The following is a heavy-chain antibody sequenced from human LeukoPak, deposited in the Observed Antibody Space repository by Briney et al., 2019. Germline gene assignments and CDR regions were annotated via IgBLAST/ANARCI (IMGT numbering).Heavy chain of an antibody. Sequence: SETLSLTCAVYGGSFSGYYWSWIRQPPGKGLEWIGEINHSGSTNYNPSLKSRVTISVDASKNQFSLKLSSVTAADTAVYYCARARGYCSGGSCYLDYWGQGTLVTVSS. CDR2: INHSGST. CDR1: GGSFSGYY. V-gene: IGHV4-34*01. D-gene: IGHD2-15*01. CDR3: ARARGYCSGGSCYLDY. J-gene: IGHJ4*02.